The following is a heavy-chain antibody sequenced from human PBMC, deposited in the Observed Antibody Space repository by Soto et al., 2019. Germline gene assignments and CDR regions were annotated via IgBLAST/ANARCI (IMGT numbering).Heavy chain of an antibody. D-gene: IGHD3-10*01. CDR2: IYYSGST. V-gene: IGHV4-59*08. CDR1: GGSISSYY. CDR3: ARIITMVRGVKDAFDI. J-gene: IGHJ3*02. Sequence: SETLSLTCTVSGGSISSYYWSWIRQPPGKGLEWIGYIYYSGSTNYNPSLKSRVTISVDTSKNQFSLKLSSVTAADTAVYYCARIITMVRGVKDAFDIWGQGTMVTVSS.